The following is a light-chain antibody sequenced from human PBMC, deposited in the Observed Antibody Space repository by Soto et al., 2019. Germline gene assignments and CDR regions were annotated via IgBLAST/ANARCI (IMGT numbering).Light chain of an antibody. CDR3: QQHNTVPLT. Sequence: IQLTQSPSSLSASVGDRVTISCRASQDIGNYLAWYQQKPGEAPKLLIYDASTLQSGVPLRFGGSGSGTDFTLTISSLQPEDFATYYCQQHNTVPLTFGGGTKVEIK. J-gene: IGKJ4*01. CDR1: QDIGNY. CDR2: DAS. V-gene: IGKV1-9*01.